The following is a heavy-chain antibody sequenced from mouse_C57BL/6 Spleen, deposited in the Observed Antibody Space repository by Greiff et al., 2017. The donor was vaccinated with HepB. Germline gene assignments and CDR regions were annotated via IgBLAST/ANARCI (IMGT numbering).Heavy chain of an antibody. J-gene: IGHJ2*01. Sequence: VQLQQSGAELVRPGASVTLSCKASGYTFTDYEMYWVKQTPVHGLEWIGAIDPETGGTAYNQKFKGKAILTADKSSSTAYMELRSLTSEDSAVYYCTREGGTVSDYWGQGTTLTVSS. D-gene: IGHD1-1*01. CDR1: GYTFTDYE. V-gene: IGHV1-15*01. CDR3: TREGGTVSDY. CDR2: IDPETGGT.